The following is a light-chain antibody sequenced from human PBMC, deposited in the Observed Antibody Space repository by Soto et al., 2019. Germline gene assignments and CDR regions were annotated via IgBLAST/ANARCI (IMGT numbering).Light chain of an antibody. CDR2: GAA. CDR3: QQYNDWPWT. CDR1: QSISSSY. J-gene: IGKJ1*01. V-gene: IGKV3-20*01. Sequence: EIVLTQSPGTLSLSPGERATLSCRASQSISSSYLAWYQQKPGQAPSLLIYGAASRATGIPDRFGGSGSGTDFTLTISRLEPEDFAFYYCQQYNDWPWTFGQGTKVDIK.